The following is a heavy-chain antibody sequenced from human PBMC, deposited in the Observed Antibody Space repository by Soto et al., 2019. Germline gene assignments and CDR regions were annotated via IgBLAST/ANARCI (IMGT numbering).Heavy chain of an antibody. J-gene: IGHJ5*02. V-gene: IGHV4-31*03. CDR3: ARSVFP. Sequence: QVQLQESGPGLVKPSQTLSLTCTVSGGSISSGGYYWSWIRQHPGKGLEWIGYIYYSGSTYYNPTPXSXFTITVDTSKNQFSLKLTSVTAADTAVYYCARSVFPWGQGTLVTVSS. CDR1: GGSISSGGYY. CDR2: IYYSGST.